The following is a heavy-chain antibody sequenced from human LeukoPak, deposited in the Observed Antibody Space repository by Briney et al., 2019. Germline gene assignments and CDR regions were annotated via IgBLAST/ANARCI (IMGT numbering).Heavy chain of an antibody. Sequence: GGSLRLSCAASGFTFDDYGMSWVRQAPGKGLEWVSLISWDGGSTYYADSVKGRFTISRDNSKNSLYLQMNSLRAEDTALYYCAKSWAQWELLSPVDYWGQGTLVTVSS. CDR2: ISWDGGST. CDR1: GFTFDDYG. D-gene: IGHD1-26*01. V-gene: IGHV3-43D*03. CDR3: AKSWAQWELLSPVDY. J-gene: IGHJ4*02.